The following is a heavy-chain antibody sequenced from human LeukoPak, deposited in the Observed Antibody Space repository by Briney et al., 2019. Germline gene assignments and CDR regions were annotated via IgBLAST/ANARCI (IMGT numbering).Heavy chain of an antibody. CDR1: GGSISSYY. CDR3: ARGGYYGWGNDFRFDP. V-gene: IGHV4-59*01. D-gene: IGHD3-10*01. Sequence: SETLSLTCTVSGGSISSYYWSWIRQPPGKGLECIGYIHYSGSTNYNPSLKSRVTISVDTSKNQFSLKLKSVTAADAAVYYCARGGYYGWGNDFRFDPWGQGTLVTVSS. J-gene: IGHJ5*02. CDR2: IHYSGST.